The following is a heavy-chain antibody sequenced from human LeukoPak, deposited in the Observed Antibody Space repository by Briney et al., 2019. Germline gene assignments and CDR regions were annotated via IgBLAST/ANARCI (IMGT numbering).Heavy chain of an antibody. CDR1: GGTFSSYA. J-gene: IGHJ4*02. D-gene: IGHD2-15*01. CDR3: ARDRCRSGGSCCQLGY. V-gene: IGHV1-18*01. Sequence: GASVKVSCKASGGTFSSYAISWVRQAPGQGLEWMGWISAYNGNTNYAQKLQGRVTMTTDTSTSTAYMELRSLRSDDTAVYYCARDRCRSGGSCCQLGYWGQGTLVTVSS. CDR2: ISAYNGNT.